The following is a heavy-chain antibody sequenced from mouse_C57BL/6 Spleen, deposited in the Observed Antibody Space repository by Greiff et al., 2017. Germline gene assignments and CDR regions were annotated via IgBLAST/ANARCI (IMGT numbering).Heavy chain of an antibody. J-gene: IGHJ3*01. Sequence: QVQLQQPGAELVKPGASVKMSCTASGYTFTSYWITWVKQRPGQGLAWIGDIYPGSGSTNYNEKFKSKAKLTVYTSSSTAYMQLSSLTSGHSAVYLCARGVYDHADGDWVADRRQRTLVSVTA. CDR1: GYTFTSYW. CDR2: IYPGSGST. CDR3: ARGVYDHADGDWVAD. D-gene: IGHD1-3*01. V-gene: IGHV1-55*01.